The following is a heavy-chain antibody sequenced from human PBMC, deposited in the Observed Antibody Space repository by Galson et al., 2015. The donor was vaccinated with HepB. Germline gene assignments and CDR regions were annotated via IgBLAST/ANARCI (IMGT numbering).Heavy chain of an antibody. CDR3: AKGWSSSWYEHYFDY. V-gene: IGHV3-23*01. D-gene: IGHD6-13*01. CDR2: ISGSGGST. J-gene: IGHJ4*02. CDR1: GFTFSSYA. Sequence: SGAEVKKPGGSLRLSCAASGFTFSSYAMSWVRQAPGKGLEWVSAISGSGGSTYYADSVKGRFTISRDNSKNTLYLQMNSLRAEDTAVYYCAKGWSSSWYEHYFDYWGQGTLVTVSS.